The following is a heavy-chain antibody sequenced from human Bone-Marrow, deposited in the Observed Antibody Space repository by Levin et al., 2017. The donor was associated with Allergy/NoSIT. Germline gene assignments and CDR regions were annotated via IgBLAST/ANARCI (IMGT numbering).Heavy chain of an antibody. V-gene: IGHV5-10-1*01. D-gene: IGHD6-6*01. CDR3: ARQAGGYSSSYFDY. CDR2: IDPSDSYT. Sequence: PGGSLRLSCKGSGYSFTSYWISWVRQMPGKGLEWMGRIDPSDSYTNYSPSFQGHVTISADKSISTAYLQWSSLKASDTAMYYCARQAGGYSSSYFDYWGQGTLVTVSS. J-gene: IGHJ4*02. CDR1: GYSFTSYW.